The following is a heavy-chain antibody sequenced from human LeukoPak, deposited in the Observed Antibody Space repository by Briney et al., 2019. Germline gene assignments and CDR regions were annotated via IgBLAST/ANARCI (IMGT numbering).Heavy chain of an antibody. V-gene: IGHV3-7*01. CDR1: X. J-gene: IGHJ4*02. Sequence: XMSWVRQAPGKGLEWVANIKADGSEIYYVDSVKGRFTISRDNAKNSLYLQMNSLRGEDTAVYYCARDKIVGATYFDYWGQGTLVTVSP. D-gene: IGHD1-26*01. CDR2: IKADGSEI. CDR3: ARDKIVGATYFDY.